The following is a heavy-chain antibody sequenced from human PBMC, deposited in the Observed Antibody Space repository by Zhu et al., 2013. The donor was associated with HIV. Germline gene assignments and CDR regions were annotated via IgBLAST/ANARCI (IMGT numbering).Heavy chain of an antibody. V-gene: IGHV1-69*01. Sequence: QVQLVQSGAEVKKPGSSVKVSCKASGGTFSNYTITWVRQAPGQGPEWMGGIIPIFGSANYAQRFQGRVTITADESTRTAYMELSTLRSEDTAVYYCIRRAFYYDRSWFDPWGQEPWSPSPQ. CDR3: IRRAFYYDRSWFDP. CDR1: GGTFSNYT. D-gene: IGHD3-22*01. CDR2: IIPIFGSA. J-gene: IGHJ5*02.